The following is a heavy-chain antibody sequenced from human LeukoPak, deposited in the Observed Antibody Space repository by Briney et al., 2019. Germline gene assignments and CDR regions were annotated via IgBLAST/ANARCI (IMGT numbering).Heavy chain of an antibody. J-gene: IGHJ4*02. V-gene: IGHV5-51*01. CDR1: GYSFTSYW. D-gene: IGHD3-10*01. CDR2: IYPGDSDT. Sequence: GESLKISCKGSGYSFTSYWIGWVRQMPGKGLEWMGIIYPGDSDTRYSPSFQGQVPISADKSISTVYLKWSSLKASDTAMYYCARQSRDGSKTRGYYFDHWGQGTLVTVSS. CDR3: ARQSRDGSKTRGYYFDH.